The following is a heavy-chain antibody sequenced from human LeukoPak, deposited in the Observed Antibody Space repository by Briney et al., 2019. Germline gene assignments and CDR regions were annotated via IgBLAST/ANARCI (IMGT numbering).Heavy chain of an antibody. CDR2: ISSSGSTI. D-gene: IGHD2-2*01. Sequence: GGSLRLSCAASGFTFSSYEMNWVRQAPGKGLEWVSYISSSGSTIYYADSVKGRFTISRDNAKNSLYLEMNSLRAADTAVYYWASLYCSSTSCYGGYFDYWGQGTLVTVSS. V-gene: IGHV3-48*03. CDR1: GFTFSSYE. J-gene: IGHJ4*02. CDR3: ASLYCSSTSCYGGYFDY.